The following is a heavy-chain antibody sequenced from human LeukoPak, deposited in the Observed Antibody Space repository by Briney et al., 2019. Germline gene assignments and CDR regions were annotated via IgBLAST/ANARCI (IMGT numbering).Heavy chain of an antibody. J-gene: IGHJ4*02. CDR3: ARQRGSGCLDY. D-gene: IGHD6-19*01. CDR2: IKQDGSET. V-gene: IGHV3-7*01. CDR1: RFTLSNYW. Sequence: GGSLRLSRAASRFTLSNYWMSWVRQAPGKGLEWVASIKQDGSETYYVDSVKGRFTISRDNAKNSLSLQMNSLRAEDTAVYYCARQRGSGCLDYWGQGTLVTVSS.